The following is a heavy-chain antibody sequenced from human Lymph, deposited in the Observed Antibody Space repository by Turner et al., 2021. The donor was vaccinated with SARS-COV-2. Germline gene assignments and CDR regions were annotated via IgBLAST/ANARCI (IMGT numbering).Heavy chain of an antibody. J-gene: IGHJ6*02. Sequence: QVQLVQSGAEVKKPGSSVKVSCKASGGTFSSSAISWVRQAPGQGLEWMGVVIPMLGKANYAQKFQGKVKITPNNSTDTTYKGLSSLGSEDTAWYYCARIVAPGMGGVVYYYYYGMDVWGQGTTFTVSS. V-gene: IGHV1-69*10. CDR1: GGTFSSSA. CDR3: ARIVAPGMGGVVYYYYYGMDV. CDR2: VIPMLGKA. D-gene: IGHD6-13*01.